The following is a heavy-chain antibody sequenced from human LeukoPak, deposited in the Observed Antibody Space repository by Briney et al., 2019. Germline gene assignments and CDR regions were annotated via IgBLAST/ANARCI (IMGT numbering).Heavy chain of an antibody. CDR2: FYAGDTT. CDR1: GFTVTSTY. Sequence: GGSLRLSCAVSGFTVTSTYMAWVRQAPGKGLDWVSVFYAGDTTYYADSVKGRFTISRHTSRNTLYLQMNSLRPEDTAVYYCARRDVNNAFDIWGRGTMVTVSS. CDR3: ARRDVNNAFDI. V-gene: IGHV3-53*04. J-gene: IGHJ3*02. D-gene: IGHD5-24*01.